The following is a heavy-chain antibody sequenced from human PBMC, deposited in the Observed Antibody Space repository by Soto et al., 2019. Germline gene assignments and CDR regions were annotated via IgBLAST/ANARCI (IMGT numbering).Heavy chain of an antibody. CDR3: ARGAADYYDSSGSKTLDY. CDR2: ISAYNGNT. J-gene: IGHJ4*02. CDR1: GYTFTSYG. Sequence: ASVKVSCKASGYTFTSYGISWVRQAPGQGLEWMGWISAYNGNTNYAQKLQGRVTMTTDTSTSTAYMELRSLRSDDTAVYYCARGAADYYDSSGSKTLDYWGQGTLVTGSS. D-gene: IGHD3-22*01. V-gene: IGHV1-18*01.